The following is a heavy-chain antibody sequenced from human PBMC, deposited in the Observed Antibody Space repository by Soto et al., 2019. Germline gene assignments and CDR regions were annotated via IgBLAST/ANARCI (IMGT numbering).Heavy chain of an antibody. CDR2: ISGSGGST. V-gene: IGHV3-23*01. Sequence: GGSLRLSCAASGFTFSSYAMSWVRQAPGKGLEWVSAISGSGGSTYYADSVKGRFTISRDNSKNTLYLQMNSLRAEDTAVYYCAKDSRHCSSTSCYFDYWGHGTLVTVSS. J-gene: IGHJ4*01. CDR3: AKDSRHCSSTSCYFDY. D-gene: IGHD2-2*01. CDR1: GFTFSSYA.